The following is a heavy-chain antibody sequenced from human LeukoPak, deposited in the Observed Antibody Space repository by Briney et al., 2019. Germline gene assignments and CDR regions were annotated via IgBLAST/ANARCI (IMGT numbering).Heavy chain of an antibody. Sequence: SVKVSCKASGGTFSSYAISWVRQAPGQGLEWMGRIIPILGIANYAQKFQGRVTITADKSTSTAYMELSSLRSDDTAVYYCARAPLVVPAAILGWFDPWGQGTLVTVSS. CDR2: IIPILGIA. CDR1: GGTFSSYA. J-gene: IGHJ5*02. V-gene: IGHV1-69*04. CDR3: ARAPLVVPAAILGWFDP. D-gene: IGHD2-2*02.